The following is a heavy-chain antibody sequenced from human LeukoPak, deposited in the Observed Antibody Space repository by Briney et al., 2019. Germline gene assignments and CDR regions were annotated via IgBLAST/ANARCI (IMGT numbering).Heavy chain of an antibody. J-gene: IGHJ4*02. D-gene: IGHD3-22*01. V-gene: IGHV3-30-3*01. Sequence: GGSLRLSCAASGFTFSSYAMSWVRQAPGKGLEWVAVISYDGSNKYYADSVKGRFTISRDNSKNTLYLQMSSLRAEDTAVYYCARETLPYYDSSGYDYWGQGTLVTVSS. CDR2: ISYDGSNK. CDR1: GFTFSSYA. CDR3: ARETLPYYDSSGYDY.